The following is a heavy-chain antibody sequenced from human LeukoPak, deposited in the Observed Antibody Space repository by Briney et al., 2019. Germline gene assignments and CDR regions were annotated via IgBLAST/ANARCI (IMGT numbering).Heavy chain of an antibody. D-gene: IGHD3-16*01. Sequence: ASVKVSCKASGYTFTSYGISWVRQAPGQGLEWLGWISAYNGNTNYAQKLQGRVTMTTDTSTSTAYMELRSLRSDDTAVYYCARNGRELWAKNYYYGMDVWGQGTTVTVSS. J-gene: IGHJ6*02. V-gene: IGHV1-18*01. CDR1: GYTFTSYG. CDR3: ARNGRELWAKNYYYGMDV. CDR2: ISAYNGNT.